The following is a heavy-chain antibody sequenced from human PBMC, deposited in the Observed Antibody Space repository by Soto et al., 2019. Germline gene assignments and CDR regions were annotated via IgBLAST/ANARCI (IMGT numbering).Heavy chain of an antibody. V-gene: IGHV4-34*01. CDR1: GGSFSGYY. CDR2: INHSGST. D-gene: IGHD2-15*01. Sequence: PSETLSLTCAVYGGSFSGYYWSWIRQPPGKGLEWIGEINHSGSTNYNPSLKSRVTISVDTSKNQFSLKLSSVTAADTAVYYCAPFPRCSGGSCYRPMDVWGKGTTVTVSS. CDR3: APFPRCSGGSCYRPMDV. J-gene: IGHJ6*04.